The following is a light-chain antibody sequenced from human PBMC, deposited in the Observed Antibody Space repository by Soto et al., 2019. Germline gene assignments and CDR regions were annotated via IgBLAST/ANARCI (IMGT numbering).Light chain of an antibody. V-gene: IGKV3D-15*01. Sequence: EIVMTQSPATLSVSPGERATLSCRASQSVSSNLAWYQQKPGQAPRLLIYATSARATGIPARFSGSGSGTEFTLTISSLQSEDFVVYYCQQYNNWPPFTFGQGTRLEIK. CDR1: QSVSSN. J-gene: IGKJ5*01. CDR2: ATS. CDR3: QQYNNWPPFT.